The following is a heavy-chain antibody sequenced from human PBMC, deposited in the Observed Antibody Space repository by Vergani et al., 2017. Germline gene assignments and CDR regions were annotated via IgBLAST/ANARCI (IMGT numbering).Heavy chain of an antibody. Sequence: QVQLQESGPGLVKPSETLSLTCTVSGYSISSGYYWGWIRQPPGKGLEWIGSIYYSGSTYYNPSLKSRVTISVDTSKNQFSLKLSSVTAADTAVYYCARREEGRDGYNFDYWGQGTLVTVSS. V-gene: IGHV4-38-2*02. CDR2: IYYSGST. CDR1: GYSISSGYY. J-gene: IGHJ4*02. D-gene: IGHD5-24*01. CDR3: ARREEGRDGYNFDY.